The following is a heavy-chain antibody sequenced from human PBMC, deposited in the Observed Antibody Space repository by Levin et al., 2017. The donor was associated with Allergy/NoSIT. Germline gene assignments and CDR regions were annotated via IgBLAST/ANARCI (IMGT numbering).Heavy chain of an antibody. CDR2: IYYSGTT. Sequence: SQTLSLTCTVSGGSITSYYWSWIRQPPGKGLEWIGYIYYSGTTNYNPSLRSRVTISVDTSKNQFSLKLTSVTAADTAVYYCARLVGGIGYFDYWGQGALVTVSS. CDR1: GGSITSYY. CDR3: ARLVGGIGYFDY. J-gene: IGHJ4*02. V-gene: IGHV4-59*08. D-gene: IGHD3-10*01.